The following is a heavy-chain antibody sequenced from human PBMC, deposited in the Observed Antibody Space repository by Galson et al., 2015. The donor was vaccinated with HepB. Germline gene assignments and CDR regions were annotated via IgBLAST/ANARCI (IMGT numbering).Heavy chain of an antibody. V-gene: IGHV1-46*02. D-gene: IGHD3/OR15-3a*01. CDR2: INPSTGNT. Sequence: SVKVSCKASGYTFHSYFMHWVRQAPGQGLEWLGVINPSTGNTRDAQQFQGRVTMTRDTSTSTVYMELSSLRSEDTAVYYCARDPWNYTDFWTGDRGGYYAMDVWGQGTTVTVSS. J-gene: IGHJ6*02. CDR3: ARDPWNYTDFWTGDRGGYYAMDV. CDR1: GYTFHSYF.